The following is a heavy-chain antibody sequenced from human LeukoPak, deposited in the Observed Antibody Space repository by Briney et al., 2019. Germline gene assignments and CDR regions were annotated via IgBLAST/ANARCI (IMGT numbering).Heavy chain of an antibody. V-gene: IGHV4-59*01. J-gene: IGHJ5*02. CDR2: IYYSGST. CDR1: GGSISSYY. D-gene: IGHD2-2*01. Sequence: SETLSLTCTVSGGSISSYYWSWIRQPPGKGLEWIGYIYYSGSTNYNPSLKSRVTISVDTSKNQFSLKLSSVTAADTAVYYCARGFVVVPAATRGNWFDPWGQGTLVTVSS. CDR3: ARGFVVVPAATRGNWFDP.